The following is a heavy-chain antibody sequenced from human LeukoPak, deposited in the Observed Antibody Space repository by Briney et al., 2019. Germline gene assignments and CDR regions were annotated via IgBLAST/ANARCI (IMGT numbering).Heavy chain of an antibody. V-gene: IGHV3-30*03. J-gene: IGHJ3*02. CDR3: ATGGDWLSQRVAFDI. Sequence: PGGSLRLSCAASGFTFSSYGMHWVRQAPGKGLEWVAVISYDGSNKYYADSVKGRFTISRDNSKNTLYLQMNSLRSEDTAVYYCATGGDWLSQRVAFDIWGQGTMVTVSS. CDR1: GFTFSSYG. CDR2: ISYDGSNK. D-gene: IGHD3-9*01.